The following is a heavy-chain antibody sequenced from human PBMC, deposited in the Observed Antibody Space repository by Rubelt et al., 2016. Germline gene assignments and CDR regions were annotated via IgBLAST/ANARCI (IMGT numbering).Heavy chain of an antibody. V-gene: IGHV4-61*05. CDR3: ARHGGSYLDYFDY. D-gene: IGHD1-26*01. CDR1: GDSISSSSYY. Sequence: QLQLQESGPGLLKASETLSLTCTVSGDSISSSSYYWGWIRQPPGNGLEWIGNIYYTGSTSYNPSLKSRVTISVDTPKNQFSRNLSSVTASDTAVYYCARHGGSYLDYFDYWGQGTLVTVSS. CDR2: IYYTGST. J-gene: IGHJ4*02.